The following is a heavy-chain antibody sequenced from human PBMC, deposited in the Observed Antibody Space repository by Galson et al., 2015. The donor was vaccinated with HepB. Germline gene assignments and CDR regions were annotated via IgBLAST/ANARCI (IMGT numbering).Heavy chain of an antibody. V-gene: IGHV5-51*03. Sequence: QSGAEVKKPGESLKISCKGSGYSFTTYWIGWVRQMPGEGLEWMGIIYPDDSDTKYRPSFQGQVTISADKSISTAYLQWSSLKASDTAMYYCAARAGSSGWYTTAFDIWGQGTMVTVSS. CDR3: AARAGSSGWYTTAFDI. CDR2: IYPDDSDT. D-gene: IGHD6-19*01. CDR1: GYSFTTYW. J-gene: IGHJ3*02.